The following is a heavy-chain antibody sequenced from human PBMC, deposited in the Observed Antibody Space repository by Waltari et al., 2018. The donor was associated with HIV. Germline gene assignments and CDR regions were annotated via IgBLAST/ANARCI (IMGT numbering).Heavy chain of an antibody. CDR1: GGSISSYY. Sequence: QVQLQESGPGLVKPSETLSLTCSVSGGSISSYYWSWLRQPPGKGLEWIGYICYSGNTNYNTSLNSRVTISVDTPKNQFSLRLRSVIAADTAIYYCARSSTMVTKGWYFDLWGRGTLVTVSS. V-gene: IGHV4-59*01. CDR3: ARSSTMVTKGWYFDL. D-gene: IGHD4-17*01. CDR2: ICYSGNT. J-gene: IGHJ2*01.